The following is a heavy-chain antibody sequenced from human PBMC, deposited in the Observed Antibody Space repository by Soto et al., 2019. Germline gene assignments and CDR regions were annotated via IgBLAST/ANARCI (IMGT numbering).Heavy chain of an antibody. J-gene: IGHJ4*02. CDR1: GFTFSSYG. CDR3: AKDTRYFDY. D-gene: IGHD3-3*01. V-gene: IGHV3-23*01. Sequence: GGSLRLSCVASGFTFSSYGMTWVRQAPGKGLEWVSAISGSGDGTYYADSVKGRFTISRDNSKNTLYLQMNSLRADDTAVYYCAKDTRYFDYWGQGTLVTVSS. CDR2: ISGSGDGT.